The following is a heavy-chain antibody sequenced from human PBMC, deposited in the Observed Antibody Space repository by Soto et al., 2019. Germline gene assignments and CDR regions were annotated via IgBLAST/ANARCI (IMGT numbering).Heavy chain of an antibody. V-gene: IGHV3-23*01. CDR1: GFTFSSYA. CDR2: ISGSGGST. D-gene: IGHD5-18*01. J-gene: IGHJ6*02. Sequence: GSLRLSCAASGFTFSSYAMSWVRQAPGKGLEWVSAISGSGGSTYYADSVKGRFTISRDNSKNTLYLQMNSLRAEDTAVYYCAISRAPYSYGYYYYGMDVWGQGTTVTVSS. CDR3: AISRAPYSYGYYYYGMDV.